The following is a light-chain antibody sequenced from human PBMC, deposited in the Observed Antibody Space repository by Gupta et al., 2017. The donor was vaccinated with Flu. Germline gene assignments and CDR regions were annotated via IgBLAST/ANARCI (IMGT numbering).Light chain of an antibody. Sequence: RVTLSCRASQSVSSSYLAWYQQKPGQAPRLLIYGASSRATGIPDRFSGSGSGTDFTLTISRLEPEDFAVYYCQQYGSSRPYTFGQGTKLEIK. V-gene: IGKV3-20*01. CDR1: QSVSSSY. J-gene: IGKJ2*01. CDR3: QQYGSSRPYT. CDR2: GAS.